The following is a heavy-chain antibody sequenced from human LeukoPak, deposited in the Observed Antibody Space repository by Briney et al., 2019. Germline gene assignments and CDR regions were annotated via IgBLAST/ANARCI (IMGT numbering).Heavy chain of an antibody. Sequence: ASVKVSCKASGYTFTSYGISWVRQAPGQGLEWMGWINPHSGGTNYAQKFQGRVTMTRDTSISTAYMELSRLRSDDTAVYYCASTGYDSSGYYYYWGQGTLVTVSS. CDR2: INPHSGGT. J-gene: IGHJ4*02. D-gene: IGHD3-22*01. CDR3: ASTGYDSSGYYYY. CDR1: GYTFTSYG. V-gene: IGHV1-2*02.